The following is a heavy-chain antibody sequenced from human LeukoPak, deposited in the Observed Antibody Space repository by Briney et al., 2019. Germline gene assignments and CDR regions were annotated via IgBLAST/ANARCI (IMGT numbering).Heavy chain of an antibody. Sequence: GGSLRLSCAASGFTFSSYGMHWVRQATGKGLEWVAFIRYDGSNKYYADSVKGRFTISRDNSKNTLYLQMNSLRAEDTAVYYCASKWYCGGDCYYQIDFWGQGTLVTVSS. CDR1: GFTFSSYG. CDR2: IRYDGSNK. D-gene: IGHD2-21*02. J-gene: IGHJ4*02. CDR3: ASKWYCGGDCYYQIDF. V-gene: IGHV3-30*02.